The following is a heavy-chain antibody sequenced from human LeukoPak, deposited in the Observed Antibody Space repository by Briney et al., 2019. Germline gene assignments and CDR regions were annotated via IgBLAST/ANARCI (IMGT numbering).Heavy chain of an antibody. CDR3: TRTSSGWYSY. V-gene: IGHV3-66*01. J-gene: IGHJ4*02. CDR1: GFTVSTNY. D-gene: IGHD6-19*01. Sequence: PGGSLRLSCAASGFTVSTNYMNWVRQAPGKGLEWVSIIHSGGSTNYADSVKGRFTISRDSSKNTLYLQMNSLRAEDTAVYYCTRTSSGWYSYWGQGTLVTVSS. CDR2: IHSGGST.